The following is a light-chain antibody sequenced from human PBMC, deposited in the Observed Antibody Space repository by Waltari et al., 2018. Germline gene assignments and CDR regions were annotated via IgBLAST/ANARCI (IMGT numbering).Light chain of an antibody. CDR3: AXSTXWPPWT. J-gene: IGKJ1*01. Sequence: MTQAPVSXPXTLGQSXXISXKSXXXXVHTDGNTYLSWFQQRPGQPPRRLIYKVSXRDSGVPDXXXGSGSXXDFTLKISXXXAEDVGXXYXAXSTXWPPWTXXXXTKXDXK. CDR2: KVS. CDR1: XXXVHTDGNTY. V-gene: IGKV2-30*02.